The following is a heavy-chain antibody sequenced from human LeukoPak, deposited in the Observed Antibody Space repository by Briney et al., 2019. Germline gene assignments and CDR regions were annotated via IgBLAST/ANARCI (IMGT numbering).Heavy chain of an antibody. J-gene: IGHJ4*02. D-gene: IGHD3-10*01. V-gene: IGHV4-39*07. Sequence: PSETLSLTCTVSGGSISSSSNYWGWIRQPPGRGLEWIGSIYYSGSTYYNPSLKSRVTISVDTSKNQFSLKLSSVTAADTAVYYCASLYGSGDYWGQGTLVTVSS. CDR1: GGSISSSSNY. CDR3: ASLYGSGDY. CDR2: IYYSGST.